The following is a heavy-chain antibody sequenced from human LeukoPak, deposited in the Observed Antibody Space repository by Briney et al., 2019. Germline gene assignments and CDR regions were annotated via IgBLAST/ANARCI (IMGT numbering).Heavy chain of an antibody. CDR2: IKTQVYGGTT. J-gene: IGHJ4*02. Sequence: GGSLRLSCTTPGFPFGDFAMNWVRQAPGKGLEWVGFIKTQVYGGTTEYGASVKGRFTISRDDSRAIAYLQMNSLKTEDTAVYFCTRDHRDDWNPGYYFDYWGQGALVTVSS. CDR3: TRDHRDDWNPGYYFDY. V-gene: IGHV3-49*04. CDR1: GFPFGDFA. D-gene: IGHD1-1*01.